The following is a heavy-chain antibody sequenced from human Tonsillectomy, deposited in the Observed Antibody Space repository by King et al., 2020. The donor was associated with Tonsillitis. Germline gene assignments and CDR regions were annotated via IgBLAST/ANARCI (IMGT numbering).Heavy chain of an antibody. J-gene: IGHJ4*02. V-gene: IGHV4-34*01. CDR3: ARESGGYFDY. CDR2: IDQSGST. Sequence: VQLQQWGAGLLKPSETLSLTCAVYGGSFRDHFWSWIRPPPGKGLEGIGEIDQSGSTNYNPSLKSPVTLSLDTSKNHFPLKLNSVTAADTAVYYCARESGGYFDYWGQGTLVTVSS. D-gene: IGHD3-10*01. CDR1: GGSFRDHF.